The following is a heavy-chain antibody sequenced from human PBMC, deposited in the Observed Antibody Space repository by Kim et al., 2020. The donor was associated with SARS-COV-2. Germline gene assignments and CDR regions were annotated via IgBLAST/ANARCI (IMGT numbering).Heavy chain of an antibody. J-gene: IGHJ4*02. D-gene: IGHD6-19*01. Sequence: YHADSVKGRFTISRDNAKNSLYLQMNSLRAEDTAVYYCARSGYSSGWLDYWGQGTLVTVSS. V-gene: IGHV3-11*01. CDR3: ARSGYSSGWLDY.